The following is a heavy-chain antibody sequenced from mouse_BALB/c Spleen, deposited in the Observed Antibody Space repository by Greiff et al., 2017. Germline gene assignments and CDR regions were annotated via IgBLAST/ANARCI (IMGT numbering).Heavy chain of an antibody. D-gene: IGHD1-1*01. V-gene: IGHV1S81*02. CDR2: INPSNGGT. Sequence: VKLVESGAELVKPGASVKLSCKASGYTFTSYYMYWVKQRPGQGLEWIGEINPSNGGTNFNEKFKSKATLTVDKSSSTAYMQLSSLTSEDSAVYYCTRSDYYGSSPAWFAYWGQGTLVTVSA. J-gene: IGHJ3*01. CDR3: TRSDYYGSSPAWFAY. CDR1: GYTFTSYY.